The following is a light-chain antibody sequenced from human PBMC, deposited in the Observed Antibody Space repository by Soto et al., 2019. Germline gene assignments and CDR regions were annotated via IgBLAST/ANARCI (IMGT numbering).Light chain of an antibody. CDR1: SSDVGSYNL. CDR2: EGS. CDR3: CSYADSSRIYV. V-gene: IGLV2-23*01. J-gene: IGLJ1*01. Sequence: QTVVTQPASVSGSPGQSITISCTGTSSDVGSYNLVSWYQQHPGKAPKLMIYEGSKRPSGISNRFSGSKSGNTAPLTISGLQAEDEAEYYCCSYADSSRIYVFGSGTKLTVL.